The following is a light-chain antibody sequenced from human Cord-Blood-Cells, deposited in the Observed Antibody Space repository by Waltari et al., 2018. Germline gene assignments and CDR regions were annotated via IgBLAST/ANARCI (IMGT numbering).Light chain of an antibody. CDR3: QQSYSTPPT. CDR1: QSISSY. Sequence: DIQMTQSPSSLHASVGDRVTITCRASQSISSYLNWYQQKPGKAPKLLIYAASSLQSGVPSRFSGSGSGTDFTLTISSLQPEDFATYYCQQSYSTPPTFDQGTKVEIK. J-gene: IGKJ1*01. V-gene: IGKV1-39*01. CDR2: AAS.